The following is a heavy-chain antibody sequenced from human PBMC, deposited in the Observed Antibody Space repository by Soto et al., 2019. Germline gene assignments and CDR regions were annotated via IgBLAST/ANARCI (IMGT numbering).Heavy chain of an antibody. J-gene: IGHJ4*02. CDR2: IYRSGST. Sequence: SETLSLTCAVSNYSISSGYYWGWIRQPPGKGLEWIGSIYRSGSTSYNPSLKSRVTISVDTSENQFSLKVNSVTAADTAVYYCARVVGARGNYFDYWGRGNLVTVSS. D-gene: IGHD3-16*01. V-gene: IGHV4-38-2*01. CDR1: NYSISSGYY. CDR3: ARVVGARGNYFDY.